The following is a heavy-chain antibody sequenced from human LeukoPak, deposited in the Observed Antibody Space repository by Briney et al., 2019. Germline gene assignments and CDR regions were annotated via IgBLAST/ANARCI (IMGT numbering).Heavy chain of an antibody. V-gene: IGHV3-9*03. J-gene: IGHJ4*02. D-gene: IGHD3-3*01. CDR1: GFTFDDYS. CDR3: AKGRSVYDCWSGPWD. CDR2: ISWNSGSI. Sequence: GRSLRLSCAASGFTFDDYSMHWVRHAPGKGLEWVSSISWNSGSIGYADSVKGRFTISRDNAKNSLYLQMNSLRAEDMALYYCAKGRSVYDCWSGPWDGGQGTLVTVSS.